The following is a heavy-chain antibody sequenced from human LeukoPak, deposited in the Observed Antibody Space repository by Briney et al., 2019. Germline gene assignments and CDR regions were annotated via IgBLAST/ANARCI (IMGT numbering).Heavy chain of an antibody. J-gene: IGHJ4*02. CDR2: ISYDGSNK. D-gene: IGHD1-26*01. V-gene: IGHV3-30*04. Sequence: GGSLRLSCAASGFTFSSYAMHWVRQAPGKGLEWVAVISYDGSNKYYADSVKGRFTISRDNAKNSLYLQMNSLRAEDTALYYCAKDIGGSYDYWGQGTLVTVSS. CDR1: GFTFSSYA. CDR3: AKDIGGSYDY.